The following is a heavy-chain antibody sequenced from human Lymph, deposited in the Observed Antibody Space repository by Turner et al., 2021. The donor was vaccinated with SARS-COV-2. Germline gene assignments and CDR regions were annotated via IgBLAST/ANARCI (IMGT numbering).Heavy chain of an antibody. CDR2: ISYDGSNK. CDR1: GFTFSSYA. J-gene: IGHJ4*02. D-gene: IGHD1-26*01. CDR3: ARPKSGSYFSPFDY. V-gene: IGHV3-30-3*01. Sequence: QVQLVESGGGVVQPGRSLRLSCAASGFTFSSYAMYWVRQAPGKGREWVAVISYDGSNKYYADSVKGRFTISRDNSKNTLYLQMNSLRAEDTAVYYCARPKSGSYFSPFDYWGQGTLVTVSS.